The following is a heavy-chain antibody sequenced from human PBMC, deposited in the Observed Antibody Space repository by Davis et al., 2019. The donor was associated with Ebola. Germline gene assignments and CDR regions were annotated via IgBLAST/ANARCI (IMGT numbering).Heavy chain of an antibody. CDR1: GFTFSSYA. CDR2: ISYDGSNK. Sequence: GESLKISCAASGFTFSSYAMHWFRQASGKGLEWVAVISYDGSNKYYADSVKGQFTISRDNSKNTLYLQMNSLRAEDTAVYYCAKDYCDYWGQGTLVTVSS. V-gene: IGHV3-30-3*01. CDR3: AKDYCDY. D-gene: IGHD2-21*02. J-gene: IGHJ4*02.